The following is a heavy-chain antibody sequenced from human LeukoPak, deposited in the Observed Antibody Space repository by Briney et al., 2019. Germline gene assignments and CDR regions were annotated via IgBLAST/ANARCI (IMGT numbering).Heavy chain of an antibody. J-gene: IGHJ4*02. D-gene: IGHD3-10*01. V-gene: IGHV4-59*12. Sequence: SETLSLTCTVSGGSISSYYWSWIRQPPGKGLEWIGYIYYSGSTDYNPSFKSRVTISIDTSKNQFSLKLSSVTAADTAVYYCARDTYYYGSGSYYFDYWGQGTLVTVSS. CDR2: IYYSGST. CDR1: GGSISSYY. CDR3: ARDTYYYGSGSYYFDY.